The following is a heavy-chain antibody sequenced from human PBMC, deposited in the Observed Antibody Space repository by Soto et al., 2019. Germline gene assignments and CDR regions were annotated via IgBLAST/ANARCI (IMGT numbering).Heavy chain of an antibody. CDR1: GFTFSSYS. J-gene: IGHJ5*02. CDR3: ARKSDTTSP. D-gene: IGHD5-18*01. Sequence: GGSLRLSCAASGFTFSSYSMNWVRQAPGNGLEWVSSISSSSSYIYYADSVKGRFTISRDNSKNTLYLQMHSLRTEDTAVYYCARKSDTTSPWGQGTLVTAPQ. V-gene: IGHV3-21*04. CDR2: ISSSSSYI.